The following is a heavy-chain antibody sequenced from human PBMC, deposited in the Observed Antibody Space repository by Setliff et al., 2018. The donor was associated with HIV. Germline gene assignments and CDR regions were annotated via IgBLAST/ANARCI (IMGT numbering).Heavy chain of an antibody. D-gene: IGHD7-27*01. CDR3: ILLGMHGAFDI. J-gene: IGHJ3*02. V-gene: IGHV3-15*01. Sequence: GGSLRLSCVASTASGFTFSDAWMSWVRQAPGKGLEWVGRTRSVSDGGRTDYAAPVKGRFTISRDDSKNTLYLQMDSLSTEDTAVYYCILLGMHGAFDIWGQGTMVTV. CDR2: TRSVSDGGRT. CDR1: GFTFSDAW.